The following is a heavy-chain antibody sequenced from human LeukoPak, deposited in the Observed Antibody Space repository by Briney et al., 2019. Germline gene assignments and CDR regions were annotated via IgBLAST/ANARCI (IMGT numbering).Heavy chain of an antibody. CDR2: IGTAGDT. CDR3: ARALHCSGGSCYVGSYYYYGMDV. CDR1: GFTFSSYD. Sequence: TGGSLILSCAASGFTFSSYDMHWVRQATGKGLEWVSAIGTAGDTYYPGSVKGRFTISRENAKNSLYLQMNSLRAGDTAVYYCARALHCSGGSCYVGSYYYYGMDVWGQGTTVTVSS. D-gene: IGHD2-15*01. J-gene: IGHJ6*02. V-gene: IGHV3-13*01.